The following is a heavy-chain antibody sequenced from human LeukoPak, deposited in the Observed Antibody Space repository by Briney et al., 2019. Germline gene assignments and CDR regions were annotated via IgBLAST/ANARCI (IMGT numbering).Heavy chain of an antibody. D-gene: IGHD4-17*01. CDR1: GFTLRSYA. J-gene: IGHJ5*01. Sequence: GGSLRLSCAASGFTLRSYAMNWVRQAPGKGLEWVSSISGTGGSPYYADSVKGRFTISRDNSKNTLYLQINSLRAEDTAVYYCAKTSQRGLTRWFDPWGQGTLVTVSS. CDR3: AKTSQRGLTRWFDP. CDR2: ISGTGGSP. V-gene: IGHV3-23*01.